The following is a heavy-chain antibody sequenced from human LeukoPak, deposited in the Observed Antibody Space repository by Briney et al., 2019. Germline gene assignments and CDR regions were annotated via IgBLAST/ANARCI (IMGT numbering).Heavy chain of an antibody. J-gene: IGHJ4*02. CDR2: VDLEDGDT. V-gene: IGHV1-69-2*01. CDR1: GYTFNDYH. Sequence: GATVKISCKASGYTFNDYHIHWVQQAPGKGLEWMGRVDLEDGDTIYAEKFQGRVTITADTSTDTAYMDLSSLRSFDTAVYYCARGSRSFDWLRSYFDFWGQGTLVSVPS. D-gene: IGHD3-9*01. CDR3: ARGSRSFDWLRSYFDF.